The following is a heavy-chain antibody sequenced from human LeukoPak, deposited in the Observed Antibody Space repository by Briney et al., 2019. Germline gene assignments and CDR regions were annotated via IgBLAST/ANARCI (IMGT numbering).Heavy chain of an antibody. CDR2: ISSSSSYI. D-gene: IGHD6-19*01. Sequence: GGSLRLSCTASGLIFNSHLMSWVRQAPGKGLEWVSSISSSSSYIYYADSVKGRFTISRDNAKNSLYLQMNSLRAEDTAVYYCARDPPGEAVAGYYWGQGTLVTVSS. J-gene: IGHJ4*02. CDR3: ARDPPGEAVAGYY. V-gene: IGHV3-21*01. CDR1: GLIFNSHL.